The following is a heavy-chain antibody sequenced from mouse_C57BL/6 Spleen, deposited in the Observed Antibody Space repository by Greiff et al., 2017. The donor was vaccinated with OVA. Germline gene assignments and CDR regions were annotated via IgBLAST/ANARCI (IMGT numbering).Heavy chain of an antibody. V-gene: IGHV1-69*01. J-gene: IGHJ2*01. D-gene: IGHD1-1*01. CDR1: GYTFTSYW. CDR3: ARGGSFITTVVLDY. CDR2: IDPSDSYT. Sequence: QVQLQQPGAELVMPGASVKLSCKASGYTFTSYWMHWVKQRPGQGLEWIGEIDPSDSYTNYNQKFKGKSTLTVDKSSSTAYMQLSSLTSEDSAVYYCARGGSFITTVVLDYWGQGTTLTVSS.